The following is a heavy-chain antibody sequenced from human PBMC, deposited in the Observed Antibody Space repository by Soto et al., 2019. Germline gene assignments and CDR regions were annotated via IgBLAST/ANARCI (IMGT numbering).Heavy chain of an antibody. D-gene: IGHD3-9*01. Sequence: SETLSVICVVSVGSISIGGYAWTWIRQQPGKGLEWIGYIYHSGSTYYNPSLKSRVTISVDRSKNQFSLKLSSVTAADTAVYYGARATYDILTGSYTNWFDRWGQGTLVTVSS. J-gene: IGHJ5*02. V-gene: IGHV4-30-2*01. CDR3: ARATYDILTGSYTNWFDR. CDR2: IYHSGST. CDR1: VGSISIGGYA.